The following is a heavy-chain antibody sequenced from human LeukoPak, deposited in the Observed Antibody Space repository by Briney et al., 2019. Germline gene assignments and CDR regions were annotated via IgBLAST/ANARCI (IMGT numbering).Heavy chain of an antibody. Sequence: GASVKVSCKVSGYTLTELSMHWVRQAPGKGLEWMGGFDPEDGETIYAQKFQGRVTMTEDTSADTAYMELSSLRSEDTAVYYCATVRHYYDSSGYYPFDSWGQGTLVTVSS. CDR1: GYTLTELS. D-gene: IGHD3-22*01. V-gene: IGHV1-24*01. CDR3: ATVRHYYDSSGYYPFDS. CDR2: FDPEDGET. J-gene: IGHJ4*02.